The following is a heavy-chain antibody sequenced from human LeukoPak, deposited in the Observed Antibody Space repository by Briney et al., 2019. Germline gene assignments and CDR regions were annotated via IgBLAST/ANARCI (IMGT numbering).Heavy chain of an antibody. CDR2: IYYSGST. Sequence: SETLSLTCTVSGGSISSYYWSWIRQPPGKGLEWIGYIYYSGSTNYNPSLKSRVTISVDTSKNQFSLKLSSVTAADTAVYYCAKPYCGGDCYSNWFDPWGQGTLVTVSS. CDR1: GGSISSYY. V-gene: IGHV4-59*01. D-gene: IGHD2-21*01. J-gene: IGHJ5*02. CDR3: AKPYCGGDCYSNWFDP.